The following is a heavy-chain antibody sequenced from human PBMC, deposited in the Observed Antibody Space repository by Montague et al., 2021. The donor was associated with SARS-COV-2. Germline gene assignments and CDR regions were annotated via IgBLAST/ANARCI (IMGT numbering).Heavy chain of an antibody. J-gene: IGHJ4*02. Sequence: SETLSLTCTVSGDSVSSSDHYWGWIRQPPGKGLKWFGIFYYSGYTXYNPSCKGRVTISIDASKNQFPLKLNSLTATDTAIYHCARRRLRRDYSDFWGQGTPLTVSS. D-gene: IGHD4-17*01. CDR2: FYYSGYT. CDR1: GDSVSSSDHY. V-gene: IGHV4-39*01. CDR3: ARRRLRRDYSDF.